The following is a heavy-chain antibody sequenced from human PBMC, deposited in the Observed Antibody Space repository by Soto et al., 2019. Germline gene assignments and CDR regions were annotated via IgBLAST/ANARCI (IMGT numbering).Heavy chain of an antibody. CDR2: INPSDSYI. CDR3: ARLEDSQH. J-gene: IGHJ1*01. Sequence: PGESLKISCQGSGYRFTSYWINWVRQMPGKGLEWMGRINPSDSYIKYSPSFEGHVTISVDKSISTAYLQWSSLKASDTAMYYCARLEDSQHWGQGTMVTVSS. CDR1: GYRFTSYW. V-gene: IGHV5-10-1*01.